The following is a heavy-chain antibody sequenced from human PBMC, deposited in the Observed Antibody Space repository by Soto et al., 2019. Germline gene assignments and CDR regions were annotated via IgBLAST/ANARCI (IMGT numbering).Heavy chain of an antibody. Sequence: EAQLVESGGGLVQPGGSLRLSCAASGFNFKTYWMHWVRQAPGKGLVWVSGINPDGGTTDYADSVKGRFTISRDNAKNTLYLEMNSLRVEDTDVYYCAGDLFSGWFDPWGQGTLVTVSS. D-gene: IGHD6-19*01. CDR1: GFNFKTYW. CDR2: INPDGGTT. V-gene: IGHV3-74*01. J-gene: IGHJ5*02. CDR3: AGDLFSGWFDP.